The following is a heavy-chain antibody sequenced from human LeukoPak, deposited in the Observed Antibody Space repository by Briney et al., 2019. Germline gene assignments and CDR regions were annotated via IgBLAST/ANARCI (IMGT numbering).Heavy chain of an antibody. V-gene: IGHV1-24*01. CDR1: GSSLSELS. Sequence: GASVKVSCTVSGSSLSELSLYWVRQAPGKGLEWMGGFDVIDSETFYAQKFQGRVTMTEDSSTDTAYMELRSLTSDDTALYYCAAGRPYSLLDYWGQGTLVNVPS. CDR3: AAGRPYSLLDY. J-gene: IGHJ4*02. D-gene: IGHD5-18*01. CDR2: FDVIDSET.